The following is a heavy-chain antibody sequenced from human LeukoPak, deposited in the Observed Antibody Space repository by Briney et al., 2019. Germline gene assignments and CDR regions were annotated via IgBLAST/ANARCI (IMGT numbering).Heavy chain of an antibody. CDR2: IYYNGST. Sequence: PSETLSLTCTVSGGSISSSSYYWGWIRQPPGKGLEWIGDIYYNGSTYYNPSLKSRVTMSVDTSKNHFSLKLSSVTAADTAVYYCARREGYSFGYDYWGQGTLVTVSS. V-gene: IGHV4-39*01. D-gene: IGHD5-18*01. J-gene: IGHJ4*02. CDR1: GGSISSSSYY. CDR3: ARREGYSFGYDY.